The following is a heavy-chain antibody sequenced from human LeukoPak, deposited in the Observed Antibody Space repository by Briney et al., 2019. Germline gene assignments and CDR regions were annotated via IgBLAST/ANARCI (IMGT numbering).Heavy chain of an antibody. J-gene: IGHJ4*02. V-gene: IGHV3-33*01. CDR3: ARDGSGSYPPAFDY. CDR2: IWYDGSNK. Sequence: PGRSLRLSCAASGFTFSSYGMHWVRQAPGKGLEWVAVIWYDGSNKYYADSVKGRFTISRDNSKNTLYLQMNSLRAVDTAVYYCARDGSGSYPPAFDYWGQGTLVTVSS. CDR1: GFTFSSYG. D-gene: IGHD3-10*01.